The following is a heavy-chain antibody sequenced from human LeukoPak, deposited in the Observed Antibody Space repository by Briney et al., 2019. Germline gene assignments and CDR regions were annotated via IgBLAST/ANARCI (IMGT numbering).Heavy chain of an antibody. J-gene: IGHJ4*02. D-gene: IGHD3-22*01. Sequence: ASVKVSCKASGYTFTGYYIHWVRQAPGQGLEWMGWINPNSSGTNYAQKFQGRVTMTRDTSISTAYMELSRLRSDDTAVYYCARGLTSDYYDSSGYYYFDYWGQGTLVTVSS. V-gene: IGHV1-2*02. CDR2: INPNSSGT. CDR3: ARGLTSDYYDSSGYYYFDY. CDR1: GYTFTGYY.